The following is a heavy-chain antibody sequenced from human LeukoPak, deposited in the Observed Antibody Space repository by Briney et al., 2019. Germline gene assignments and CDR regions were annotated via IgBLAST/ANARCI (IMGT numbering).Heavy chain of an antibody. CDR1: GGSISSGSYY. CDR3: ARDRAGTTFYSYYYMDV. J-gene: IGHJ6*03. D-gene: IGHD1-7*01. Sequence: ASETLSLTCTVSGGSISSGSYYWSWIRQPAGKELEWIGRIYTSGSTNYNPSLKSRVTMSVDTSKNQFSLKLSSVTAADTAVYYCARDRAGTTFYSYYYMDVGGKGTTVTVSS. V-gene: IGHV4-61*02. CDR2: IYTSGST.